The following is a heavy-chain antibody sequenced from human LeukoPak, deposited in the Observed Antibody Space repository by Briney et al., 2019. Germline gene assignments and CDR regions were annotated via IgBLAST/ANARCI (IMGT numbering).Heavy chain of an antibody. Sequence: PGGSLRLSCAASGFNFSSYAMSWVRQAPGKGLQWVSAISSSGGTYYGDSVKGRFTISRDNSKNTLYLQMNSLRAEDTALYYCAKDLIVFNSGNYYLGTFDIWGQGTMVTVSS. D-gene: IGHD1-26*01. J-gene: IGHJ3*02. V-gene: IGHV3-23*01. CDR3: AKDLIVFNSGNYYLGTFDI. CDR1: GFNFSSYA. CDR2: ISSSGGT.